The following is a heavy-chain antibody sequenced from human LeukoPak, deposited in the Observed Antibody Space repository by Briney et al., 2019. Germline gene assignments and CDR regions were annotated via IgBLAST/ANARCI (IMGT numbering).Heavy chain of an antibody. V-gene: IGHV3-64*01. Sequence: GGSLRLSCAASGFTFSDYAMHWVRQSPGKELEYVSAISSNGRSIHYANSVEGRFTISRDNSQNTLYLQMDSLRAEDMAVYYCARETYYYDSSGYGAFDIWGQGTMVTVSS. D-gene: IGHD3-22*01. CDR2: ISSNGRSI. CDR1: GFTFSDYA. CDR3: ARETYYYDSSGYGAFDI. J-gene: IGHJ3*02.